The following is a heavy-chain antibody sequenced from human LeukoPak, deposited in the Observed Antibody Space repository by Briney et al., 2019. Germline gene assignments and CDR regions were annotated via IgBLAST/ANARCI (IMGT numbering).Heavy chain of an antibody. CDR1: SGSISSSSYY. J-gene: IGHJ4*02. V-gene: IGHV4-39*01. CDR3: ARCGYYDFWSGYNPATFDY. CDR2: IYYSGST. D-gene: IGHD3-3*01. Sequence: SETLSLTCTVSSGSISSSSYYWGWIRQPPGKGLEWIGSIYYSGSTYYKPSLKSRVTISVDTSKNQFSLKLTSVTAADTAVYYCARCGYYDFWSGYNPATFDYWGQGTLVTVSS.